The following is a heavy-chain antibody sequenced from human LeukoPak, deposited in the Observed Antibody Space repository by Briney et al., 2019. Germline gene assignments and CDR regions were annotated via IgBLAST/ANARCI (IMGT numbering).Heavy chain of an antibody. J-gene: IGHJ4*02. D-gene: IGHD6-19*01. V-gene: IGHV3-9*01. CDR2: ISWNSGSI. CDR1: GFTFDDYA. CDR3: AKDQVAVAGIV. Sequence: GGSLRLSCAASGFTFDDYAMHWVRQAPGKGLEWVSGISWNSGSIGYADSVKGRFTISRDNSKNTLYLQMNSLRAEDTAVYYCAKDQVAVAGIVWGQGTLVTVSS.